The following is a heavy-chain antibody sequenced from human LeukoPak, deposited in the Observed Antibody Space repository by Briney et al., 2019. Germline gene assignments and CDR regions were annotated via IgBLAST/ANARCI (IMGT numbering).Heavy chain of an antibody. CDR3: ARQIAVAGKPENFDY. Sequence: SETLSLTCTVSGGSISSSSYYWGWLRQPPGQGLEWIGSIYYSGSTYYNPSLKSRVTISVDTSKNQFSLKLSSVTAADTAVYYCARQIAVAGKPENFDYWGQGTLVTVSS. J-gene: IGHJ4*02. D-gene: IGHD6-19*01. CDR1: GGSISSSSYY. CDR2: IYYSGST. V-gene: IGHV4-39*01.